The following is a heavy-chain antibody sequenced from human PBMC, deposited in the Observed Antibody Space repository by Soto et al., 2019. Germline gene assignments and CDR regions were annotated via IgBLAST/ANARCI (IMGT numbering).Heavy chain of an antibody. CDR2: ISYDGSNK. D-gene: IGHD1-7*01. CDR1: GFTFSSYG. J-gene: IGHJ4*02. Sequence: VQLVESGGGVVQPGRSLRLSCAASGFTFSSYGMHWVRQAPGKGLEWVAVISYDGSNKYYADSVKGRFTISRDNSKNTLYLQMNSLRAEDTAVYYCAKDQGGQTGTTFDYWGQGTLVTVSS. CDR3: AKDQGGQTGTTFDY. V-gene: IGHV3-30*18.